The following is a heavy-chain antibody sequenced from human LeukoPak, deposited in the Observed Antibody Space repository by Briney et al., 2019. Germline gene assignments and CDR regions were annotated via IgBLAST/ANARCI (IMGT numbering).Heavy chain of an antibody. CDR2: INSNTGGT. V-gene: IGHV1-2*02. J-gene: IGHJ4*02. CDR3: ARADPVDS. Sequence: ASVKVSCKASGYTFTGSFMHWVRQAPGQGLEWMGWINSNTGGTKFAQKFQDRVTMTRDTSISTVYMELSSLRSDDTAVYYCARADPVDSWGQGTHITVSS. CDR1: GYTFTGSF.